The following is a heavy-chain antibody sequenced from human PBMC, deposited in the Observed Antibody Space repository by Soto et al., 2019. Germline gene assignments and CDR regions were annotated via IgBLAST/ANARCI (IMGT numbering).Heavy chain of an antibody. V-gene: IGHV1-8*01. D-gene: IGHD2-21*01. Sequence: QVQLVQSGAEVKTPGASVKVSCKASGYTCTSYDMNWVRQAPGQGLEWMGWMNPNSGNTGYAQKFQGRLTMTRDTAISIAHMELSSLRNEDTAVYYCARSDGYNFNWLDSWGQGTLVTVSA. CDR3: ARSDGYNFNWLDS. CDR1: GYTCTSYD. J-gene: IGHJ5*01. CDR2: MNPNSGNT.